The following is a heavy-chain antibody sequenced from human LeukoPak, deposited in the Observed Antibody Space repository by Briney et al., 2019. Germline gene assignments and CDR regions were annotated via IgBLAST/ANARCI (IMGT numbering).Heavy chain of an antibody. CDR1: GFTFSSYA. V-gene: IGHV3-23*01. D-gene: IGHD4-17*01. J-gene: IGHJ6*03. CDR2: ISGSGGST. CDR3: AKDLYGLTKFYYYYYMDV. Sequence: PGGSLRLSCAASGFTFSSYAMSWVRQAPGKGLEWVSAISGSGGSTYYADSVKGRFTISRDNSKNTLYLQMNSLRAEDTAVYYCAKDLYGLTKFYYYYYMDVWGKGTTVTVSS.